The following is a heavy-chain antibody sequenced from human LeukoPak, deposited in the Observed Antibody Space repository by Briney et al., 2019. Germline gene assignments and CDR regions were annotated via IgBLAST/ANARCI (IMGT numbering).Heavy chain of an antibody. V-gene: IGHV3-23*01. J-gene: IGHJ4*02. CDR1: GFTFSSYA. Sequence: GGSLRLSCAASGFTFSSYAMSWVRQAPGKGLEWVSAISGSGGSTYYADSVKGRFTISRNNSKNTLYLQMNSLRAEETAVYYCAKSRGGQSVRGLLGSFDYWRQGTLVSVSS. CDR3: AKSRGGQSVRGLLGSFDY. CDR2: ISGSGGST. D-gene: IGHD3-10*01.